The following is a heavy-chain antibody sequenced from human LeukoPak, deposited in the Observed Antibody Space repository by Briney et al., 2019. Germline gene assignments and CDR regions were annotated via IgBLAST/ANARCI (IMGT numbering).Heavy chain of an antibody. CDR2: ISGSGGST. CDR3: AKQYCTNGVCYRYFDY. CDR1: GFTFSSYA. J-gene: IGHJ4*02. Sequence: GGSLRLSCAASGFTFSSYAMSWVRQAPGKGLEWVSAISGSGGSTYYADSVKGRFTISRDNSKNTLYLQMNSLRAEDTAVYYCAKQYCTNGVCYRYFDYWGQGTLVTVSS. V-gene: IGHV3-23*01. D-gene: IGHD2-8*01.